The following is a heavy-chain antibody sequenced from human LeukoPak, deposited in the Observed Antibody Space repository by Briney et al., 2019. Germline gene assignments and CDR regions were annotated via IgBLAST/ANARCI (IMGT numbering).Heavy chain of an antibody. CDR1: GFTFSSYA. CDR2: ISGSGGST. D-gene: IGHD2-15*01. Sequence: GGSLRLSCAASGFTFSSYAMSWVRQPPGKGREWVSAISGSGGSTYYADSVKGRFTISRDNSKNTLYLQMNSLRAEDTAVYYCAPDCSGGSCYPYWGQGTLVTVSP. J-gene: IGHJ4*02. V-gene: IGHV3-23*01. CDR3: APDCSGGSCYPY.